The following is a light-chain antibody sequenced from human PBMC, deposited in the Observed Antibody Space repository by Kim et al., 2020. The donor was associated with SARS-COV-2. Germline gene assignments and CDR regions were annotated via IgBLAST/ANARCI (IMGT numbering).Light chain of an antibody. CDR2: QDS. J-gene: IGLJ1*01. CDR3: QAWDSSTV. V-gene: IGLV3-1*01. Sequence: VSVSPGRTASIPGSGDKLGDKYACWYQQKPGQSPVLVIYQDSKRPSGIPERFSGSNSGNTATLTISGTQAMDEADYYCQAWDSSTVFGTGTKVTVL. CDR1: KLGDKY.